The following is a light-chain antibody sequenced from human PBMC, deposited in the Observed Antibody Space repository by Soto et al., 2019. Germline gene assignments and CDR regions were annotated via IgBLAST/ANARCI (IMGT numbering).Light chain of an antibody. V-gene: IGKV3-20*01. Sequence: EIVLTQSPGTLSMSPGERATLSCRASQSVSSVFLAWYQQKPGQAPRLLIYASSSRATGIPDRFSGSGSGTVFTLTISRLEPEDFAVYYCQQYGSSPLTFGGGTKAEIK. CDR3: QQYGSSPLT. CDR1: QSVSSVF. CDR2: ASS. J-gene: IGKJ4*01.